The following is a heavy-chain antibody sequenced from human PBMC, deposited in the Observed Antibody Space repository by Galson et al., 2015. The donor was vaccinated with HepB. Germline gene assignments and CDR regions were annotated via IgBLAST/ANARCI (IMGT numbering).Heavy chain of an antibody. V-gene: IGHV3-21*01. D-gene: IGHD6-19*01. J-gene: IGHJ4*02. CDR1: GFTFSSYS. CDR3: ARDLLIGGYSSTGGFDY. Sequence: SLRLSCAASGFTFSSYSMNWVRQAPGKGLEWVSSIHSSSTYIYYADSVKGRFTISRDNAKNSLYLQMNSLRAEDKAVYYCARDLLIGGYSSTGGFDYWGQGTLVTGSS. CDR2: IHSSSTYI.